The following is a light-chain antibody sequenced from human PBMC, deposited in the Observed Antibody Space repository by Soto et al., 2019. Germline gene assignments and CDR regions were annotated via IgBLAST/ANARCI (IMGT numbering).Light chain of an antibody. CDR3: DSYTSSRAYV. J-gene: IGLJ1*01. CDR2: EVS. CDR1: SSNVGGYNY. Sequence: QSVLTQPPSASGSPGQSVAISCTGTSSNVGGYNYVSWYQQHPGKAPKLIIHEVSNRPSGVSNRFSGSKSGNTASLTISGLQAEDEADYYCDSYTSSRAYVFGIGTKLTVL. V-gene: IGLV2-14*01.